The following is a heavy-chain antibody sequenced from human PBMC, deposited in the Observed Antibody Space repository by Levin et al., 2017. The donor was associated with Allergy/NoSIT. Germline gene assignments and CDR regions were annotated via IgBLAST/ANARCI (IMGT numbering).Heavy chain of an antibody. CDR2: ISYDGSNK. V-gene: IGHV3-30*18. Sequence: GESLKISCAASGFTFSSYGMHWVRQAPGKGLEWVAVISYDGSNKYYADSVKGRFTISRDNSKNTLYLQMNSLRAEDTAVYYCAKVGGPISGWSLGRYWGQGTLVTVSS. CDR1: GFTFSSYG. J-gene: IGHJ4*02. D-gene: IGHD6-19*01. CDR3: AKVGGPISGWSLGRY.